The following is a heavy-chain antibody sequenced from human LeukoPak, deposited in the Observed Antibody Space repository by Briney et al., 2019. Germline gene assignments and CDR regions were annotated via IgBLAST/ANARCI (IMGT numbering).Heavy chain of an antibody. D-gene: IGHD5-12*01. V-gene: IGHV3-7*01. CDR1: GFSFSEFY. Sequence: PGGSLRLSCAASGFSFSEFYMSWVRQAPGKGLEWLAHIKYDGSEKYYVDSVKGRFTISRDNAKNSLYLQMNSLRAEDTAVYYCVRSSVVATSRLFDYWGQGTLVTVSS. CDR2: IKYDGSEK. J-gene: IGHJ4*02. CDR3: VRSSVVATSRLFDY.